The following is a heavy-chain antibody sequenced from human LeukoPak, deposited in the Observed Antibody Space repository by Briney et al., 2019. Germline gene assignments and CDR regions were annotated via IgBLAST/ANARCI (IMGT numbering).Heavy chain of an antibody. CDR3: ARQGKRITMVRGALRYGMDV. CDR1: GGSISSYY. V-gene: IGHV4-59*08. J-gene: IGHJ6*02. Sequence: PSETLSLTCTVSGGSISSYYWSWIRQPPGKGLGWIGYIYYSGSTNYNPSLKSRVTISVDTSKNQFSLKLSSVTAADTAVYYCARQGKRITMVRGALRYGMDVWGQGTTVTVSS. D-gene: IGHD3-10*01. CDR2: IYYSGST.